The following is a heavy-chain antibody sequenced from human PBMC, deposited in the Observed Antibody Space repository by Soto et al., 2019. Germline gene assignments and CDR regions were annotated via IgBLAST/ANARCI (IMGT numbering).Heavy chain of an antibody. CDR3: ARGSLGVVVPAAPPLGFDY. Sequence: PSETLSLTCAVYGGSFSGYYWSWIRQPPGKGLEWIGEINHSGSTNYNPSLKSRVTISVDTSKNQFSLKLSSVTAADTAVYYCARGSLGVVVPAAPPLGFDYWGQGTLVTVSS. V-gene: IGHV4-34*01. CDR1: GGSFSGYY. CDR2: INHSGST. J-gene: IGHJ4*02. D-gene: IGHD2-2*01.